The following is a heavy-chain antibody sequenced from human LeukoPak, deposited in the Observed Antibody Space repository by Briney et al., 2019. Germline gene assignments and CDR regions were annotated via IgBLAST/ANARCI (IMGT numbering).Heavy chain of an antibody. CDR3: ARDYRELWFGELSESYFDY. V-gene: IGHV1-2*02. J-gene: IGHJ4*02. CDR2: INPNSGGT. Sequence: GASVKVSCKASGYTFTGYYMHWVRQAPGQGLEWMGWINPNSGGTNYAQKFQGRVTMTRDTSISTAYMELSRLRSDDTAVYYCARDYRELWFGELSESYFDYWGQGTLVTVSS. D-gene: IGHD3-10*01. CDR1: GYTFTGYY.